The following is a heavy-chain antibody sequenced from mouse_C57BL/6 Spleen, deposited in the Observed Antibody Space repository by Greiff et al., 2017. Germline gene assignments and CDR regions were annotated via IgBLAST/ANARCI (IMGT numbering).Heavy chain of an antibody. J-gene: IGHJ3*01. Sequence: DVQLQESGEGLVKPGGSLKLSCAASGFTFSSYSMSWVRQTPEKRLEWVAYISSGGDYIYYADTVKGRFTISRDNARNTLYLQMSSLKSEDTAMYYCTRVSGSSCFFAYWGEGTLVTVSA. D-gene: IGHD1-1*01. CDR2: ISSGGDYI. V-gene: IGHV5-9-1*02. CDR3: TRVSGSSCFFAY. CDR1: GFTFSSYS.